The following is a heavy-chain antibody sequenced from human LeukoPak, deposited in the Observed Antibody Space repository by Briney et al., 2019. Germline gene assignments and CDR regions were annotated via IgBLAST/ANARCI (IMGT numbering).Heavy chain of an antibody. CDR1: GFTFSNYE. CDR2: ISTSVSTT. J-gene: IGHJ4*02. Sequence: AGGSLRLSCAAPGFTFSNYEMNWVRQAPGKGPEWISYISTSVSTTYYADSVKGRFTIFRDNAKNSLYLQMNSLRVEDSAVYYCARLAYLDYWGQGTLVTVSS. V-gene: IGHV3-48*03. D-gene: IGHD3-3*02. CDR3: ARLAYLDY.